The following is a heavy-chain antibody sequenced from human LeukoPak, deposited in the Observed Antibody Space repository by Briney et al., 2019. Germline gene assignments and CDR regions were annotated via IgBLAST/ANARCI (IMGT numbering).Heavy chain of an antibody. J-gene: IGHJ4*02. V-gene: IGHV3-7*03. CDR1: GLTFSSYW. Sequence: PGGSLRLSCAASGLTFSSYWMNWVRQAPGKGLEWVTIIKQDGSEEHYVDPVKGRFTISRDSAKNSVYLQMNSLRAEDTAMYYCAGGTGWLIDYWGQGALVTVSS. CDR2: IKQDGSEE. CDR3: AGGTGWLIDY. D-gene: IGHD6-19*01.